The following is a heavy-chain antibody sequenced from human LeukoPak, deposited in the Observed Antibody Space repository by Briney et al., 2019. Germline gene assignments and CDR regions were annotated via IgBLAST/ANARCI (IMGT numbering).Heavy chain of an antibody. J-gene: IGHJ4*02. CDR1: GFTVSTNY. D-gene: IGHD4-23*01. CDR3: ARDSGTTVGYFDY. V-gene: IGHV3-66*01. CDR2: IYSGGNT. Sequence: QPGGSLRLSCAASGFTVSTNYMSWVRQAPGRGLEWVSVIYSGGNTYYADFVKGRFTISRDNSKNTLYLQMDSLRADDTAVYYCARDSGTTVGYFDYWGQGTLVTVSS.